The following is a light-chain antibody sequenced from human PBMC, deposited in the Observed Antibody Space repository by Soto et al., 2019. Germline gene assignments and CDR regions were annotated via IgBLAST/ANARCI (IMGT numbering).Light chain of an antibody. CDR2: AAS. CDR1: QSISSY. CDR3: QQSYSTPYT. J-gene: IGKJ2*01. V-gene: IGKV1-39*01. Sequence: DIQMTQSPSSLSASVGDIVTITCRAIQSISSYLNWYQQKPGKAPKLLIYAASSLQSGVPSRFSGSASGTDFTLTISSLQHEDFATYYCQQSYSTPYTFGQGTKLEIK.